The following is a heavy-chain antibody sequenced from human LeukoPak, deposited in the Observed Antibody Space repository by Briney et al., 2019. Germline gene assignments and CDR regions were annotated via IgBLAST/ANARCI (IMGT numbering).Heavy chain of an antibody. CDR1: GFTFSSYE. V-gene: IGHV3-48*03. D-gene: IGHD6-19*01. Sequence: GGSLRLSCAASGFTFSSYEMNWVRQAPGKGLEWVSYISSSGSTIYYADSVKGRFTISRDNSKNTLYLQMNSLRAEDTAVYYCAKRAPAVAGRENYWGQGTLVTVSS. CDR2: ISSSGSTI. CDR3: AKRAPAVAGRENY. J-gene: IGHJ4*02.